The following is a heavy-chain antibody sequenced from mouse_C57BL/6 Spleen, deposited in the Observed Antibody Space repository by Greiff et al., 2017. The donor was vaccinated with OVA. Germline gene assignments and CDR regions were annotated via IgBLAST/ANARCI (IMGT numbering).Heavy chain of an antibody. D-gene: IGHD3-3*01. J-gene: IGHJ1*03. CDR3: AKNGGTRRYFDV. V-gene: IGHV2-5*01. CDR2: IWRGGST. CDR1: GFSLTSYG. Sequence: VQRVESGPGLVQPSQSLSITCTVSGFSLTSYGVHWVRQSPGKGLEWLGVIWRGGSTDYNAAFMSRLSITKDNSKSHVFFKMNSLQADDTAIYYCAKNGGTRRYFDVWGTGTTVTVSS.